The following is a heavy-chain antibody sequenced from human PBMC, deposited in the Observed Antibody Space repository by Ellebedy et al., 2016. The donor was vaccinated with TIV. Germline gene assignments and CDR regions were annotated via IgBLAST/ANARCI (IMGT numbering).Heavy chain of an antibody. CDR2: INPDSGGT. CDR3: ARVLRGTSGMDV. J-gene: IGHJ6*02. V-gene: IGHV1-2*02. CDR1: GNTLTGHY. D-gene: IGHD4/OR15-4a*01. Sequence: ASVKVSCKASGNTLTGHYMHWVRQAPGQGLEWMGWINPDSGGTNFPQKFQGRVTMTRDTSVNTAYMELSRLQSDDTAMYYCARVLRGTSGMDVWGQGTTVTVSS.